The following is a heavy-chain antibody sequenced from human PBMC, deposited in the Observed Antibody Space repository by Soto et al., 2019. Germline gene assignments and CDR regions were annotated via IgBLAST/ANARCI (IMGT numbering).Heavy chain of an antibody. CDR2: IFPGDSDT. Sequence: PGESLKISCKGSGYRFTSYWIGWVRQMPGKGLEWMVLIFPGDSDTRYSLSFQGQVTISADKSISTAYLQWSSLKASDTAMYYCARRSGSGWSDSWGQGTLVTVSS. D-gene: IGHD6-19*01. CDR1: GYRFTSYW. V-gene: IGHV5-51*01. J-gene: IGHJ5*01. CDR3: ARRSGSGWSDS.